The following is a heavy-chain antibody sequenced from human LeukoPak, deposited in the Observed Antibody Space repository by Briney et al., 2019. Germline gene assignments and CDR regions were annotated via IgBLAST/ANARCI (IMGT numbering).Heavy chain of an antibody. D-gene: IGHD3-10*01. J-gene: IGHJ6*02. Sequence: GGSLRLSCVASGFTFSSYAMSWVRQAPGKGLEWVSGISGSGGSTYYADSVKGRFTISRDKSKNTLYLQMNSLGAEDTAVFYCAKLNVRGVDYYYYGMDVWGQRTTVTVSS. CDR2: ISGSGGST. CDR1: GFTFSSYA. CDR3: AKLNVRGVDYYYYGMDV. V-gene: IGHV3-23*01.